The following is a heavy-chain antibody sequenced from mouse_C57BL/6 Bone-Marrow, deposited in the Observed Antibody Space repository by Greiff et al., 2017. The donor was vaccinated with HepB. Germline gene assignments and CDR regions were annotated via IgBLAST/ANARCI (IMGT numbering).Heavy chain of an antibody. V-gene: IGHV1-82*01. CDR3: ARSGVFTTVYWYFDV. J-gene: IGHJ1*03. D-gene: IGHD1-1*01. CDR1: GYAFSSSW. CDR2: IYPGDGDT. Sequence: VKLQQSGPELVKPGASVKISCKASGYAFSSSWMNWVKQRPGKGLEWIGRIYPGDGDTNYNGKFKGKATLTADKSSSTAYMQLSSLTSEDSAVYFCARSGVFTTVYWYFDVWGTGTTVTVSS.